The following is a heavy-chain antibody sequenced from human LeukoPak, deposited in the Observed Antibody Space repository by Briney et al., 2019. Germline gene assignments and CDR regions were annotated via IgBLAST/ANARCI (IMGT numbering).Heavy chain of an antibody. CDR3: ARDSMDSITIFGVVIINAFDI. CDR1: GGTFSSYA. CDR2: IIPIFGTA. Sequence: SVKVSCKASGGTFSSYAISWVRQAPGQGLEWMGGIIPIFGTANYAQKFQGRVTITADEATSTAYMELSSLRSEDTAVYYCARDSMDSITIFGVVIINAFDIWGQGTMVTVSS. V-gene: IGHV1-69*01. J-gene: IGHJ3*02. D-gene: IGHD3-3*01.